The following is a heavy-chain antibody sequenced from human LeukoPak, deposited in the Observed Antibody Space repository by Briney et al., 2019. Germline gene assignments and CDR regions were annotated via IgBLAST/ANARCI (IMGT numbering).Heavy chain of an antibody. CDR1: GFTFSNSW. V-gene: IGHV3-74*01. CDR2: IKSDGITI. CDR3: LRDLNWSLDQ. J-gene: IGHJ4*02. Sequence: GGSLRLSCAASGFTFSNSWMYWVRQAPGKGLVWVSRIKSDGITITYADSVKGRFTISRDNAKNTLYLQMNSLRAEDTAVYYCLRDLNWSLDQWGQGTLVTVSS. D-gene: IGHD1-20*01.